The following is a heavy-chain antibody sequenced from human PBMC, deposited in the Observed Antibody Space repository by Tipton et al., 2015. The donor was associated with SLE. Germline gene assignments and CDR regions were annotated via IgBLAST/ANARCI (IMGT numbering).Heavy chain of an antibody. J-gene: IGHJ2*01. CDR1: GGSFSGYY. D-gene: IGHD6-6*01. CDR3: ARSSIMRRSSLGYFDL. V-gene: IGHV4-59*01. CDR2: IYYSGST. Sequence: TLSLTCAVYGGSFSGYYWSWIRQPPGKGLEWIGYIYYSGSTNYNPSLKSRVTISVDTSKNQFSLKLSSVTAADTAVYYCARSSIMRRSSLGYFDLWGRGTLVTVSS.